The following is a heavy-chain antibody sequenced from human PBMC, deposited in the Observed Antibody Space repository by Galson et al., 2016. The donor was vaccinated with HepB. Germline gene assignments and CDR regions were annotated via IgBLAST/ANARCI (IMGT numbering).Heavy chain of an antibody. CDR1: GFNFGSEA. D-gene: IGHD1-26*01. CDR2: IVFGSGNT. Sequence: SVKVSCKASGFNFGSEAIHWVRQARGQHLEWIGWIVFGSGNTNFAQDLQERVTFARDISTNTVHMDLGGLTSDDTAVYYCAMDRLGGLDYWGQGTQVTVS. J-gene: IGHJ4*02. V-gene: IGHV1-58*02. CDR3: AMDRLGGLDY.